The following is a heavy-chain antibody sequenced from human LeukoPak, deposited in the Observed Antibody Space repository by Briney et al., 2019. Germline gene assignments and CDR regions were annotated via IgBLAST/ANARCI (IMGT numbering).Heavy chain of an antibody. CDR2: IYYSGST. J-gene: IGHJ6*03. V-gene: IGHV4-30-4*08. CDR3: ARVGRGVPAATQDYYYYYMDY. CDR1: GGSISSGDYY. Sequence: SETLSLTCAVSGGSISSGDYYWSWIRQPPGKGLEWIGYIYYSGSTYYNPSRKSRVTVSVDTSQNQFSLKLSSVTAADTAVYYCARVGRGVPAATQDYYYYYMDYWGKGTTVTVSS. D-gene: IGHD2-2*01.